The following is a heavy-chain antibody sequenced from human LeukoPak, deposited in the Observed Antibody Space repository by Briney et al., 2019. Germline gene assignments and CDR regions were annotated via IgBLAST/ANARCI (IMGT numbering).Heavy chain of an antibody. D-gene: IGHD2-2*02. CDR2: IYYSGST. V-gene: IGHV4-39*01. CDR1: GGSISSSSYY. J-gene: IGHJ4*02. Sequence: PSETLSLTCTVSGGSISSSSYYWGWIRQPPGKGLEWIGSIYYSGSTYYNPSLKSRVTISVDTSKNQFSLKLSSVTAADTAVYYCARGYCSSTSCHTWLNGEFDYWGQGTLVTVSS. CDR3: ARGYCSSTSCHTWLNGEFDY.